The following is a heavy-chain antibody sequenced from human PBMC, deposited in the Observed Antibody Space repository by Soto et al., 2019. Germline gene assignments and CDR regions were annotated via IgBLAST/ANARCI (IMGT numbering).Heavy chain of an antibody. CDR2: TFHSGGT. CDR3: ARYCSSTSCLNFDI. CDR1: GGSITRGNYY. V-gene: IGHV4-30-4*01. Sequence: QVRLRESGPRLVKPSETLSLTCTVSGGSITRGNYYWSWIRQTPEKGLEWIGYTFHSGGTLYNPSLQSRVTVSADSSKNQFFLSLTSVTASDTAVYYCARYCSSTSCLNFDIWGQGVLVTVSS. J-gene: IGHJ4*02. D-gene: IGHD2-2*01.